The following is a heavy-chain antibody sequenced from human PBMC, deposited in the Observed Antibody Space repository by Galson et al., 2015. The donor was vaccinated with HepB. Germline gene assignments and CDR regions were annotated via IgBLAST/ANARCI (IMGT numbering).Heavy chain of an antibody. CDR1: GFSFSDHY. D-gene: IGHD1-1*01. CDR3: TRTHMRDRTYGVDV. Sequence: SLRLSCAVSGFSFSDHYTDWVRQTPGKGLEWVGRSRNKAHSYSTEFAASVKDRFTMSRDDSRNSLYLQMNSLKTEDTAVYYCTRTHMRDRTYGVDVWGQGTTVTVSS. J-gene: IGHJ6*02. V-gene: IGHV3-72*01. CDR2: SRNKAHSYST.